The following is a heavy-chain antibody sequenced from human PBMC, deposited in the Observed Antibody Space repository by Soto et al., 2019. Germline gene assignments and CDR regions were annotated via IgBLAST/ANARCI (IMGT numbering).Heavy chain of an antibody. CDR2: IWYDGSNK. J-gene: IGHJ6*02. Sequence: GGSLRLSCAASGFTFSSYGMHWVRQAPGKGLEWVAVIWYDGSNKYYADSVKGRFTISRDNSKNTLYLQMNSLRAEDTAVYYGARGGRKCYDPYYDCMDDWGQGTTVTVSS. V-gene: IGHV3-33*01. CDR1: GFTFSSYG. CDR3: ARGGRKCYDPYYDCMDD. D-gene: IGHD5-12*01.